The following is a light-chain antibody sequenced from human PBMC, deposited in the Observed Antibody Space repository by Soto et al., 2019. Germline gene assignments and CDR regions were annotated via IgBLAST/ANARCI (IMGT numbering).Light chain of an antibody. V-gene: IGKV3-15*01. CDR2: GAS. Sequence: IVHTPSAFTLYVSHAKQATLHYRASQSVSSNLAWYQQKPGKAPRLLIYGASSRATGIPARFSGSGSGTEFTLTISSLQSEDFAVYYCQQYNSWSRTFGQGSKVAIK. CDR1: QSVSSN. J-gene: IGKJ1*01. CDR3: QQYNSWSRT.